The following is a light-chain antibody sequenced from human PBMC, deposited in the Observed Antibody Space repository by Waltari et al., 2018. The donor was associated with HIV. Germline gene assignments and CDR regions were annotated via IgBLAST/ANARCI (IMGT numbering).Light chain of an antibody. Sequence: QSVLTQPPSVSGAPGQRVTISCTGSSSNIGAGYHVHWYQQLPGTAPKLLIYGTCDRPSGVPDRFAGSNSGTSASLAITGLQAEDEADYHCQSHDSSLSGYVFGTGTKVTVL. V-gene: IGLV1-40*01. CDR1: SSNIGAGYH. CDR3: QSHDSSLSGYV. CDR2: GTC. J-gene: IGLJ1*01.